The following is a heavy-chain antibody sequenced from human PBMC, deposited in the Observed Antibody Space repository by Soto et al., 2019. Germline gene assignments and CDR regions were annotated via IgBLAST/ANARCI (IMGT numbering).Heavy chain of an antibody. D-gene: IGHD1-26*01. Sequence: SETLSLTCAISGDSVSSNSAAWNWIRQSPSRGLEWLGRTYYRSKWYNDYALSVKSRITINPDTSKNQFSLQLDSVTPEDTAVYYCAKTRSYSTYDYGMDVWGQGTTVTVSS. CDR3: AKTRSYSTYDYGMDV. CDR1: GDSVSSNSAA. CDR2: TYYRSKWYN. J-gene: IGHJ6*02. V-gene: IGHV6-1*01.